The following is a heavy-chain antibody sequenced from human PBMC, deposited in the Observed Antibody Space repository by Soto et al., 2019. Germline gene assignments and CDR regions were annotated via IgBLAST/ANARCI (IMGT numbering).Heavy chain of an antibody. CDR1: GFTFGNYG. CDR3: ARDSDYGDMSGFDP. J-gene: IGHJ5*01. D-gene: IGHD4-17*01. V-gene: IGHV3-33*01. Sequence: GGSLRLSCAASGFTFGNYGVHWVRQAPGKGLEWVAGIWFDGSNKKYADAVKGRFTISRDNSKSTLYLQMNSLRAEDTAVYYCARDSDYGDMSGFDPWGQGTLVTVSS. CDR2: IWFDGSNK.